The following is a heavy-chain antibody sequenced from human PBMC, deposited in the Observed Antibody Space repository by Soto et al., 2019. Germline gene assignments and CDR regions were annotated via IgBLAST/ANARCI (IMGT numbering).Heavy chain of an antibody. V-gene: IGHV1-69*13. CDR3: ASIVVVPAGHYYYGMDV. J-gene: IGHJ6*02. Sequence: GASVQVSCKASGGTFSSYAISWVRQAPGQGLEWMGGIIPIFGTANYAQKFQGRVTITADESTSTAYTELSSLRSEDTAVYYCASIVVVPAGHYYYGMDVWGQGTTVTVSS. D-gene: IGHD2-2*01. CDR1: GGTFSSYA. CDR2: IIPIFGTA.